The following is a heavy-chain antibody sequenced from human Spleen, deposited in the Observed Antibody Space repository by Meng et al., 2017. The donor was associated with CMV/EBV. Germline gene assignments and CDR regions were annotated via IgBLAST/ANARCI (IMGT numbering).Heavy chain of an antibody. J-gene: IGHJ4*02. D-gene: IGHD6-6*01. Sequence: SGGSSSSNNYYWGWIRQPPGMGLEWIGSISYSGSTYYNTSLKSRVTISVDTSKNQFSLKLNSVTAADTAVYYCARHSSAARPNFDYWGQGTLVTVSS. CDR1: GGSSSSNNYY. CDR2: ISYSGST. V-gene: IGHV4-39*01. CDR3: ARHSSAARPNFDY.